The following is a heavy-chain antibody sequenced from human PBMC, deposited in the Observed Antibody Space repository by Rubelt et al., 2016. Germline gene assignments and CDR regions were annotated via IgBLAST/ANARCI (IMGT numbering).Heavy chain of an antibody. CDR1: GYTFTDYY. D-gene: IGHD6-6*01. CDR3: ARDQIEVRPGFDQ. CDR2: FNPNSGGT. V-gene: IGHV1-2*02. Sequence: QVQLVQSGSELKKPGASVKVSCKASGYTFTDYYMHWVRQAPGQGLEWMGWFNPNSGGTEYAQNFQGRVTKTRDTSISTAYMELSRLRSDDTAVYYCARDQIEVRPGFDQWGQGTLVTVSS. J-gene: IGHJ4*02.